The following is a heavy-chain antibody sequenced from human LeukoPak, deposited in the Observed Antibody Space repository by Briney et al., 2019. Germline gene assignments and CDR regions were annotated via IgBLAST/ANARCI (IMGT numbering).Heavy chain of an antibody. CDR1: GFIVSTNY. Sequence: GGSLRLSCAASGFIVSTNYMSWVRQAPGKGLEWVANIKQDGSEKYYVDSVKGRFTISRDNAKNSLYLQMNSLRAEDTAVYYCARVGGPDTEFDYWGQGTLVTVSS. D-gene: IGHD3-10*01. CDR3: ARVGGPDTEFDY. V-gene: IGHV3-7*01. J-gene: IGHJ4*02. CDR2: IKQDGSEK.